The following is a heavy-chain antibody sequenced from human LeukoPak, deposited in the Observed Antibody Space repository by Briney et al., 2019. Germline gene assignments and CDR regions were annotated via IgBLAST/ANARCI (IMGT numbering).Heavy chain of an antibody. J-gene: IGHJ4*02. D-gene: IGHD1-26*01. V-gene: IGHV3-9*03. CDR2: ISWNSGSI. CDR1: GFTFDDYA. Sequence: TGGSLRLSCAGSGFTFDDYAMHWVRQVPGKGLEWVSGISWNSGSIRYADSVKGRFTISRDNAKNSLYLQMNSLRAEDMALYYCAKAPQSGIVGAINFDYWGQGTLVTVSS. CDR3: AKAPQSGIVGAINFDY.